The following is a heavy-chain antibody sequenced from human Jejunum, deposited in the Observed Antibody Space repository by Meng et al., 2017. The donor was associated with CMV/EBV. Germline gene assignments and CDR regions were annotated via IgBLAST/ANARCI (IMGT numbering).Heavy chain of an antibody. V-gene: IGHV3-21*01. CDR1: GFTFSSSV. J-gene: IGHJ4*01. CDR2: ISGSNSYI. CDR3: ARMSGAYANYFDF. D-gene: IGHD1-26*01. Sequence: SGFTFSSSVMNWVRQAPGKGLEWVASISGSNSYIHYADSVKGRFSISRDNAKNSLSLQMTSLRAEDTAVYYCARMSGAYANYFDFWGLGTLVTVSS.